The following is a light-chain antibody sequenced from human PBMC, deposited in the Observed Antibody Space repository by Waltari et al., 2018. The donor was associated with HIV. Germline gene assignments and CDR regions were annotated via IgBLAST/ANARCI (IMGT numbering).Light chain of an antibody. CDR2: INN. CDR3: AAWDDSLNGVV. CDR1: SANTGGNT. J-gene: IGLJ2*01. Sequence: QSVLTEPSSASGAPGQRVTISSSGTSANTGGNTATWYQQLPGTPPNLRTYINNQLPSGVPDRFHGTKSGTSASLAISGLQSEDEADYYCAAWDDSLNGVVFGGGTKLTVL. V-gene: IGLV1-44*01.